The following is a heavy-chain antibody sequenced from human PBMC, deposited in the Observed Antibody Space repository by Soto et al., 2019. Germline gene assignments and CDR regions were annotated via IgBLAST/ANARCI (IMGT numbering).Heavy chain of an antibody. CDR1: GFSFSSYW. J-gene: IGHJ4*01. V-gene: IGHV3-74*01. CDR3: AREYDWTTDY. D-gene: IGHD1-20*01. CDR2: INSDASST. Sequence: GGSLRLSCAASGFSFSSYWMHWVRQPPGKGLVWVSRINSDASSTGYADAVKGRFTISRDNAKDTLFLQMNSLRDEDTAVYYCAREYDWTTDYWGHGTLVTVSS.